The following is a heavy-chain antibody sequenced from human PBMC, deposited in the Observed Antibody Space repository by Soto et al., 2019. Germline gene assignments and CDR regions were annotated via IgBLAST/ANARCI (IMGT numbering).Heavy chain of an antibody. J-gene: IGHJ4*02. CDR2: ISTSGSDK. CDR3: ARGYDIVAVPVTIRVAYFDY. Sequence: EVQLVESGGGLVKPGGSLRLSCADSGFTFSSHSMNWVRQAPGKGLEWVSSISTSGSDKSYADSVKGRFTISRDNAKNSLYLQMTSLRVDDTAVYYCARGYDIVAVPVTIRVAYFDYWGQGALVTVSS. D-gene: IGHD2-2*01. CDR1: GFTFSSHS. V-gene: IGHV3-21*01.